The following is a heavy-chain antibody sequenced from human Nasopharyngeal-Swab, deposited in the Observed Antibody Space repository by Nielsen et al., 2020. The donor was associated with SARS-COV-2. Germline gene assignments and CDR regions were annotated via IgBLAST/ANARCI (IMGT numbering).Heavy chain of an antibody. Sequence: ASVKVSCKVSGYTLTELSMHRVRQTPGIGLEWMGGFDPDDAETIYAEKYQGRVTMTEDTSTDTAYMELSGLNSEDTAVYYCALGYYDIRRAFDIWGQGTMVTVSS. CDR1: GYTLTELS. CDR2: FDPDDAET. V-gene: IGHV1-24*01. CDR3: ALGYYDIRRAFDI. J-gene: IGHJ3*02. D-gene: IGHD3-22*01.